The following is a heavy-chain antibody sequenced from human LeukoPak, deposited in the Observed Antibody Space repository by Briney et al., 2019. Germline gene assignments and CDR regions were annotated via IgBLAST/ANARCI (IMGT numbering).Heavy chain of an antibody. CDR1: GGSISSSNW. V-gene: IGHV4-4*02. CDR3: ARVGRGIAAAGKGYFDY. Sequence: PSGTLSLTCAVSGGSISSSNWWSWVRQPPGKGLEWIGEIYHSGSTNYNPSLKSRVTISVDKSKNQFSLKLSSVTAADTAVYYCARVGRGIAAAGKGYFDYWGQGTLVTVSS. D-gene: IGHD6-13*01. CDR2: IYHSGST. J-gene: IGHJ4*02.